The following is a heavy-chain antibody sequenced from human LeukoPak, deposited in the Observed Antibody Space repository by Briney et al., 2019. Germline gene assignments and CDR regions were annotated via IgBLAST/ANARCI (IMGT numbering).Heavy chain of an antibody. CDR3: ARDPPIFGVGTNYYYGMDV. CDR1: GFTFSSYG. Sequence: GRSLRLSCAASGFTFSSYGMHWVRQAPGKGLEWVAVIWYDGSNKYYADSVKGRFTISRDNPKNTLYLQMNSLRAEDTAVYYCARDPPIFGVGTNYYYGMDVWGQGTTVTVSS. D-gene: IGHD3-3*01. V-gene: IGHV3-33*01. CDR2: IWYDGSNK. J-gene: IGHJ6*02.